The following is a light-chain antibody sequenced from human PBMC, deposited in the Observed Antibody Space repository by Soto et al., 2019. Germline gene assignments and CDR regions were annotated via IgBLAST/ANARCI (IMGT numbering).Light chain of an antibody. CDR3: SSYAGSNNVV. J-gene: IGLJ2*01. Sequence: QSALRQPPSASGSPGQSVTISCTGTSSDVGGYNYVSWYQQHPGKAPKLMIYEVSKRPSGVPDRFSGSKSGNTASLTVSGLQADDDSDYYCSSYAGSNNVVFGGGTKLTVL. CDR2: EVS. V-gene: IGLV2-8*01. CDR1: SSDVGGYNY.